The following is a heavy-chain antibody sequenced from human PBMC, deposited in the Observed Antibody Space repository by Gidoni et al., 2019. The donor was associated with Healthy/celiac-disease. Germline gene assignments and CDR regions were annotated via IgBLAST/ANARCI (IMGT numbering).Heavy chain of an antibody. D-gene: IGHD3-16*01. Sequence: QVQLVESGGGVVQPGRSLRLSCAESGFTFSSYGMHWVRQAPGKGLAGGAVIWYDGSNKYYADSVKGRFTISRDKSKNTLYLQMNSLRAEDTAVYYCASGYDYVWGSYGPGMDVWGQGTTVTVSS. V-gene: IGHV3-33*01. CDR3: ASGYDYVWGSYGPGMDV. J-gene: IGHJ6*02. CDR1: GFTFSSYG. CDR2: IWYDGSNK.